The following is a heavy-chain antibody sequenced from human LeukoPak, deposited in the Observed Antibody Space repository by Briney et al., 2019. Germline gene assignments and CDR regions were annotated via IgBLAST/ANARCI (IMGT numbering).Heavy chain of an antibody. V-gene: IGHV3-23*01. CDR2: ISGSGGGT. CDR3: AKRPWELKCNWFDP. D-gene: IGHD1-26*01. CDR1: GFTFSNYA. J-gene: IGHJ5*02. Sequence: GGSLRLSCAASGFTFSNYAMSWVRQAPGKGLEWVSDISGSGGGTYYADSVKGRFTISRDNSKNTLYLQMDSLRAEDTAVYYCAKRPWELKCNWFDPWGRGTLVTVSS.